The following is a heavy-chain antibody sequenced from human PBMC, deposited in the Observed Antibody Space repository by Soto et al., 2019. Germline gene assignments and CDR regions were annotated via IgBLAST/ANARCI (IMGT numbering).Heavy chain of an antibody. CDR1: GGSFSGYY. CDR3: ARATKRGEVAGRTNWFDP. CDR2: INHSGST. D-gene: IGHD6-19*01. V-gene: IGHV4-34*01. Sequence: QVQLQQWGAGLLKPSETLSLTCAVYGGSFSGYYWSWIRQPPGKGLEWIGEINHSGSTNYNPPLKSRVTISVDTSKNQFSLKLSSVTAADTAVYYCARATKRGEVAGRTNWFDPWGQGTLVTVSS. J-gene: IGHJ5*02.